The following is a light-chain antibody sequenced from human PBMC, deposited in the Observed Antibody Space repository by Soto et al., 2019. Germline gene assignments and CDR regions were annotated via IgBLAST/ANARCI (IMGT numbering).Light chain of an antibody. CDR3: ASWDDSLNGYV. CDR1: SSNIGSNT. J-gene: IGLJ1*01. Sequence: QSVLTQPPSASGAPGQRVTISCSGSSSNIGSNTVIWYQQLPGTAPKLLIYSNNQRPSGVPDRFSGSKSGTSASLAISGLQSEDEDDYYCASWDDSLNGYVFGTGTKLTVL. CDR2: SNN. V-gene: IGLV1-44*01.